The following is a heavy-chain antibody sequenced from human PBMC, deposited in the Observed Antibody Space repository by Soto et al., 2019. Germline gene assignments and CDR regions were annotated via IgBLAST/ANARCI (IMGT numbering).Heavy chain of an antibody. CDR2: INHSGST. CDR3: ARLVGGWPGDWFDP. Sequence: SETLSLTCAVYGGSFSGYYWSWIRQPPGKGLEWIGEINHSGSTNYNPSLKSRVTISVDTSKNPFSLKLSSVTAADTAVYYCARLVGGWPGDWFDPWGQGTLVTVSS. J-gene: IGHJ5*02. CDR1: GGSFSGYY. D-gene: IGHD6-19*01. V-gene: IGHV4-34*01.